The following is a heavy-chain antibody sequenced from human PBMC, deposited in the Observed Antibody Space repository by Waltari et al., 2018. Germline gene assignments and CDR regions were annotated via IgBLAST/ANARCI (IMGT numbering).Heavy chain of an antibody. Sequence: QLQLQESGPGLVKPSETLSLTCTVSGGSISRSSYYWGWIRQSPGKGLEWIGGIYYSGSTYYNPTLKSRVTISGDTSKNQFSLKLSSVTAADTAVYYCARHWKKSGYRFDPWGQGTLVTVSS. CDR3: ARHWKKSGYRFDP. D-gene: IGHD5-12*01. V-gene: IGHV4-39*01. CDR1: GGSISRSSYY. CDR2: IYYSGST. J-gene: IGHJ5*02.